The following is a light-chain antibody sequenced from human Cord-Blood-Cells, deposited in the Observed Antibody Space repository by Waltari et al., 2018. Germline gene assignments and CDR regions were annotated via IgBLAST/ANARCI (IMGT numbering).Light chain of an antibody. CDR2: GAS. CDR1: QSVSSSY. CDR3: QQYGSSPFT. Sequence: ELVLTQSPGTLSLSPGEGATLSCRASQSVSSSYLAWYQQKPGQAPRLLIYGASSRATGIPDRFSGSGSGTDFTLTISRLEPEDFAVYYCQQYGSSPFTFGPGTKVDIK. J-gene: IGKJ3*01. V-gene: IGKV3-20*01.